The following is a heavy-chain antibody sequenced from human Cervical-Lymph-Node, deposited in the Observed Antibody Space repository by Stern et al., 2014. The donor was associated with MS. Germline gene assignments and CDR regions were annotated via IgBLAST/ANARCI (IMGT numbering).Heavy chain of an antibody. J-gene: IGHJ4*02. Sequence: QVQLVQSGAEIKKPGASVTVSCKASGYTFSSYGISWARQAPGLGLEWMGWSSPYNGETNYAQHLQGRVTMTTDTSTSTAYMELRSLRSDDTAVYYCARHDDPSVVLITVEIDHWGQGTLVTVSS. D-gene: IGHD2-8*01. CDR2: SSPYNGET. CDR3: ARHDDPSVVLITVEIDH. CDR1: GYTFSSYG. V-gene: IGHV1-18*01.